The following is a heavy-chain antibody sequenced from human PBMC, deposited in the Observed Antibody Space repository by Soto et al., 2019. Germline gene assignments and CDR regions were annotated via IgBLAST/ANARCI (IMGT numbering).Heavy chain of an antibody. D-gene: IGHD3-10*01. CDR2: IYYSGST. V-gene: IGHV4-61*01. CDR1: GVSVSSTYYY. CDR3: ARYQRSYYPTRNYYYGMDV. Sequence: SLTCTVSGVSVSSTYYYWSWVRQPPGKGLEWIGYIYYSGSTNYNPSLKSRVTISVDTSKNQFSLKLSSVTAADTAVYYCARYQRSYYPTRNYYYGMDVWGQGTTVTVSS. J-gene: IGHJ6*02.